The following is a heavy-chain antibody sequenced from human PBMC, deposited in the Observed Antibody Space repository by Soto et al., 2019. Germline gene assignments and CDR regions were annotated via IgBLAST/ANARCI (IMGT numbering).Heavy chain of an antibody. CDR2: IIPIFGTA. D-gene: IGHD3-3*01. CDR1: GGTFSSYA. Sequence: GASVKVSCKASGGTFSSYAISWVRQAPGQGLEWMGGIIPIFGTANYAQKFQGRVTITADESTSTAYMELSSLRSEDTAVYYCASGTYEPICITIFAGYYYYYGMDVWGQGTTVTVSS. V-gene: IGHV1-69*13. J-gene: IGHJ6*02. CDR3: ASGTYEPICITIFAGYYYYYGMDV.